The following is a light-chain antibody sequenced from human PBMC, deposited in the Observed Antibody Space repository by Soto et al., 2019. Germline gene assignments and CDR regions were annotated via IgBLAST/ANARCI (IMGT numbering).Light chain of an antibody. V-gene: IGKV3-20*01. CDR1: QSVSSSY. Sequence: EIVLTQSPVTLCLSLGERATLSCRASQSVSSSYLAWYQQKPGQAPRLLIYGASSRATGIPDRFSGSGSGTDFTLTISRLEPEDFALYYRQQYGSSLYTLGQGTKLEIK. CDR2: GAS. CDR3: QQYGSSLYT. J-gene: IGKJ2*01.